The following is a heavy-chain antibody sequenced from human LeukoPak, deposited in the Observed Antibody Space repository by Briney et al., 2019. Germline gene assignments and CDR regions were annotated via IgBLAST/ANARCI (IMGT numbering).Heavy chain of an antibody. J-gene: IGHJ4*02. V-gene: IGHV4-59*01. CDR2: IYYSGSS. CDR1: SDSFSSYY. Sequence: SETLSLTCTVSSDSFSSYYWSWIRQPPGKGLEWIGYIYYSGSSNYNPSLKSRVTMSVDTSKSQFPLKVSSVTAADTAVYYCARTEYYFDHWGQGTLVTVSS. D-gene: IGHD1-14*01. CDR3: ARTEYYFDH.